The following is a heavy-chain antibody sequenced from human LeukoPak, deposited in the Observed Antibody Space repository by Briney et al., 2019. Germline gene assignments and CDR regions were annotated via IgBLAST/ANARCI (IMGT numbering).Heavy chain of an antibody. J-gene: IGHJ3*01. V-gene: IGHV1-2*02. CDR3: ATPRPGANDAFDV. D-gene: IGHD1-26*01. Sequence: ASVKVSCKASGYTFTGYYMHWVRQAPGQGLEWMGWINPNSGGTNYAQKFQGRVTMTRDTSISTAYMELSSLRSEDTAMYYCATPRPGANDAFDVWGQGTMVTVSS. CDR2: INPNSGGT. CDR1: GYTFTGYY.